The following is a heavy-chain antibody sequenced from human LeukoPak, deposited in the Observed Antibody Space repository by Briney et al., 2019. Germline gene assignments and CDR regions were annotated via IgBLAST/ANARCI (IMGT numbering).Heavy chain of an antibody. Sequence: PSETLSLTCTVSGGSISSYYWGWIRQPPGKGLEWIGSIYHSGSTYYNPSLKSRVTISVDTSKNQFSLKLSSVTAADTAVYYCASRVGYCSSTSCPLDYWGQGTLVTVSS. CDR3: ASRVGYCSSTSCPLDY. D-gene: IGHD2-2*03. V-gene: IGHV4-38-2*02. CDR2: IYHSGST. CDR1: GGSISSYY. J-gene: IGHJ4*02.